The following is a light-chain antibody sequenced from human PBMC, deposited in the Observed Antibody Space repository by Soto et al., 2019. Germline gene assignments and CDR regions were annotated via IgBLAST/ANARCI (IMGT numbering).Light chain of an antibody. J-gene: IGKJ1*01. CDR2: GAS. V-gene: IGKV3-15*01. Sequence: EILMTQSPATLSVSPGDRATISCRASQSISSNLAWYQQKPGQAPRLLVYGASTRATGIPARFSGSGSGTEFTLTISSLRSEDFALYYCHQYENWPQTFGQGTKV. CDR1: QSISSN. CDR3: HQYENWPQT.